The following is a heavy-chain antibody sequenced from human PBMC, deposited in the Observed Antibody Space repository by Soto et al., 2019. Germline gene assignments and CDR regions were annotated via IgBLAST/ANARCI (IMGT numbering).Heavy chain of an antibody. CDR2: IYYSGST. CDR1: GGSISSGDYY. J-gene: IGHJ4*02. V-gene: IGHV4-30-4*01. CDR3: ARERGDGYNRGGFVS. D-gene: IGHD5-12*01. Sequence: PSETLSLTCTVSGGSISSGDYYWSWIRQPPGKGLEWIGYIYYSGSTYYNPSLKSRVTISVDTSKNQFSLKLSSVTAADTAVYYCARERGDGYNRGGFVSWGQGTLVTVSS.